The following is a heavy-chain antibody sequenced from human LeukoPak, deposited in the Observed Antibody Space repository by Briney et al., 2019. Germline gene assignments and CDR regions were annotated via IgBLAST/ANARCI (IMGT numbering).Heavy chain of an antibody. J-gene: IGHJ4*02. D-gene: IGHD3-22*01. CDR1: GGSFSGYY. CDR3: ARHKTYYYDSSGDY. Sequence: PSETLSLTCAVYGGSFSGYYWSWIRQPPGKGLEWIGEINHSGSTNYNPSLKSRVTISVDTSKNQFSLKLSSVTAADTAVYYCARHKTYYYDSSGDYWGQGTLVTVSS. V-gene: IGHV4-34*01. CDR2: INHSGST.